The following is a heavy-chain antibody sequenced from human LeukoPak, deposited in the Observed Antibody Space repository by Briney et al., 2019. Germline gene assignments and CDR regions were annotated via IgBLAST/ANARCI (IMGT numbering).Heavy chain of an antibody. CDR3: ARGELNVELAYYFYYYMDV. V-gene: IGHV1-18*01. D-gene: IGHD5-24*01. CDR2: ISAYNGNT. CDR1: GYTFVSYV. J-gene: IGHJ6*03. Sequence: GASVKVSCKASGYTFVSYVIIWVRQAPGQGLEWMGWISAYNGNTNYAQKVQGRVTMTTDTATSTAYMELRSLRSDDTAVYYCARGELNVELAYYFYYYMDVWGKGTTVTVSS.